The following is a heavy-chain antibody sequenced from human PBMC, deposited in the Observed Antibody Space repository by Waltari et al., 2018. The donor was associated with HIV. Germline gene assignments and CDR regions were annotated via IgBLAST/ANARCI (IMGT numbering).Heavy chain of an antibody. CDR1: GGTFSSYA. Sequence: QVQLVQSGAEVKKPGSSVKVSCKASGGTFSSYAISWVRQAPGQGLEWMGGIIPIFGTANYAQKFQGRVTITADKSTSTAYMELSSLRSEDTAVYYCAIEWLFLPRLRLLNWFDPWGQGTLVTVSS. J-gene: IGHJ5*02. CDR3: AIEWLFLPRLRLLNWFDP. V-gene: IGHV1-69*06. D-gene: IGHD3-3*01. CDR2: IIPIFGTA.